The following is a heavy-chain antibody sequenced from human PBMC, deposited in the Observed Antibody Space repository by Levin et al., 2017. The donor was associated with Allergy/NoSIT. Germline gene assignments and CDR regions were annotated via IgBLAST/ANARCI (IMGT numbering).Heavy chain of an antibody. Sequence: GGSLRLSCTTSGFTFTYYSINWVRQAPGKGLEWVSSISSSGTYIFYADSVKGRFTISRDNANKSVYLQMNSLRAEDTAVYYCARYRGALDQEFDYWGHGTQVTVSS. CDR2: ISSSGTYI. V-gene: IGHV3-21*01. CDR3: ARYRGALDQEFDY. D-gene: IGHD1-26*01. J-gene: IGHJ4*01. CDR1: GFTFTYYS.